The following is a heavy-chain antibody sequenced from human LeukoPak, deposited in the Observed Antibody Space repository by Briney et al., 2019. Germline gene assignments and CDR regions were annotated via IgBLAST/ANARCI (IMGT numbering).Heavy chain of an antibody. Sequence: ASVKVSCKASGYTFTSYGISWVRQAPGQGLEWMGWISAYNGNTNYAQKLQGRVTMTTDTSTSTAYMELRSLRSDDTAVYYCARSFFSGFGPFSGDPGAFYYFDYWGQGTLVTVSS. V-gene: IGHV1-18*01. J-gene: IGHJ4*02. CDR1: GYTFTSYG. D-gene: IGHD3-10*01. CDR3: ARSFFSGFGPFSGDPGAFYYFDY. CDR2: ISAYNGNT.